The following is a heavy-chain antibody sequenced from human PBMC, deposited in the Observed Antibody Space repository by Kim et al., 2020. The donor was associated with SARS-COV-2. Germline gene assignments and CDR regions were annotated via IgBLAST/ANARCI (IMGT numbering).Heavy chain of an antibody. V-gene: IGHV4-59*08. CDR1: GGSISSYY. Sequence: SETLSLTCTVSGGSISSYYWSWIRQPPGKGLEWIGYIYYSGSTNYNPSLKSRVTISVDTSKNQFSLKLSSVTAADTAVYYCARHALSPEVLWFGESVVRAMDVWGQGTTVTVSS. J-gene: IGHJ6*02. D-gene: IGHD3-10*01. CDR3: ARHALSPEVLWFGESVVRAMDV. CDR2: IYYSGST.